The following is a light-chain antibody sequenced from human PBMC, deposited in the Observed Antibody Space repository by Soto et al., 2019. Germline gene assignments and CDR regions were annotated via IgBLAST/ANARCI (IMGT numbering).Light chain of an antibody. CDR3: CSYAGSYTFEDVV. Sequence: QSALTQPRSVSGSPGQSVTISCTGTSSDVGGYNYVSWYQQHPGKAPKLMIYDVSKRPSGVPDRFSGSKSGNTASLTISGLQAEDEADYYCCSYAGSYTFEDVVFGGGPMLTVL. V-gene: IGLV2-11*01. CDR1: SSDVGGYNY. J-gene: IGLJ2*01. CDR2: DVS.